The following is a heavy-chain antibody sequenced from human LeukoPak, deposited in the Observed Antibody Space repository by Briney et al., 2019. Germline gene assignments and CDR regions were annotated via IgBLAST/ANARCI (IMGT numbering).Heavy chain of an antibody. CDR2: INPNSGGT. CDR1: GYTFTGYY. J-gene: IGHJ6*03. V-gene: IGHV1-2*02. Sequence: ASVTVSCKASGYTFTGYYMHWVRQAPGQGLEWMGWINPNSGGTNYAQKFQGRVTMTRDTSISTAYMELSRLRSDDTAVYYCASTEQQLVPGRDYYYYMDVWGKGTTVTISS. CDR3: ASTEQQLVPGRDYYYYMDV. D-gene: IGHD6-13*01.